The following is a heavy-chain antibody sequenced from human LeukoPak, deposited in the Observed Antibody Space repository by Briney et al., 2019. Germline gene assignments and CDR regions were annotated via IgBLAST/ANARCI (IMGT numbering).Heavy chain of an antibody. CDR1: GFTFCNYW. D-gene: IGHD5-18*01. Sequence: GGSLRLSCAASGFTFCNYWMAWVRQAPGKGLEWVANIKQDGSEKNYVDSVKGRFTISRDNARNSLYLHMKNLRAEDTAVYYCAREDTAHWGQGTLVTVSS. CDR2: IKQDGSEK. J-gene: IGHJ4*02. V-gene: IGHV3-7*01. CDR3: AREDTAH.